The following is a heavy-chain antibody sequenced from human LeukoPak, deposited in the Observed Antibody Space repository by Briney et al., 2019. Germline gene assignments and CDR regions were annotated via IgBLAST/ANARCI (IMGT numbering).Heavy chain of an antibody. CDR1: GGSISSGGYS. D-gene: IGHD6-6*01. CDR3: ARTSIAARRADAFDI. J-gene: IGHJ3*02. CDR2: IYHSGST. Sequence: SETLSLTCAVSGGSISSGGYSWSWIRQPPGKGLEWIGYIYHSGSTYYNPSLKSRVTISVDRSKNQFSLKLSSVTAADTAVYYCARTSIAARRADAFDIWGQGTMVTVSS. V-gene: IGHV4-30-2*01.